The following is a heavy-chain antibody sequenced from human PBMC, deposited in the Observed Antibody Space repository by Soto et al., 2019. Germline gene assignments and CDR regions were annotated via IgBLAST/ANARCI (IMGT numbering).Heavy chain of an antibody. V-gene: IGHV3-30*18. CDR1: GFTFSSYG. CDR2: ISYDGSNK. Sequence: QVPLVESGGGVVQPGRSLRLSCAASGFTFSSYGMHWVRQAPGKGLEWVAVISYDGSNKYYGDSVKGRFTISRDNSKKTLYLQMNSLRAEDTALYYCAKVRGGSGCGSRASYYFDYWGQGTLVTASA. CDR3: AKVRGGSGCGSRASYYFDY. J-gene: IGHJ4*02. D-gene: IGHD6-19*01.